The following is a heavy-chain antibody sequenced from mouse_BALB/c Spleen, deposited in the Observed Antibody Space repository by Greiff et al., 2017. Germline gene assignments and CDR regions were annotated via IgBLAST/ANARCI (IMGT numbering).Heavy chain of an antibody. CDR2: ISTYSGNT. J-gene: IGHJ4*01. CDR3: ARSPPADDHYAMDY. D-gene: IGHD2-3*01. V-gene: IGHV1-67*01. CDR1: GYTFTDYA. Sequence: QVQLQQSGPELVRPGVSVKISCKGSGYTFTDYAMHWVKQRHAKSLEWIGVISTYSGNTNYNQKFKGKATMTVDKSSSTAYMELARLTSEDSAIYYCARSPPADDHYAMDYWGQGTSVTVSS.